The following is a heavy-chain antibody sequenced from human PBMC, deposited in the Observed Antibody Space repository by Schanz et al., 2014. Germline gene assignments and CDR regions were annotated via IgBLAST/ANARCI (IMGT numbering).Heavy chain of an antibody. Sequence: QVQLVQSGAEMKKPGASVKVSCKASGYTFVSYSMHWVRQAPGQGLEWMGIINPSGGGTSYALRFQDRVTVTRDTSRSTVYMELSSLRSEDTAVYYCARDGVDAAAGGNYWGQGTLVTVSS. V-gene: IGHV1-46*03. CDR2: INPSGGGT. D-gene: IGHD6-13*01. CDR1: GYTFVSYS. CDR3: ARDGVDAAAGGNY. J-gene: IGHJ4*02.